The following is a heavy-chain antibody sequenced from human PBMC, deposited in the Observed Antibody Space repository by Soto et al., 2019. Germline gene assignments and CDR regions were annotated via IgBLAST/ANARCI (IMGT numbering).Heavy chain of an antibody. Sequence: QVQLQESGPGLVKPSETLSLTCTVSGGSISSYYWTWIRQPPGKGLEWIGFMYNSGSTHYNPSLTSPGTISLDTSNNQCSLNLRSVTAADTAVYYCASMGYHYGSGSYPLDYWGQGTLVTVSS. CDR3: ASMGYHYGSGSYPLDY. D-gene: IGHD3-10*01. CDR1: GGSISSYY. CDR2: MYNSGST. V-gene: IGHV4-59*08. J-gene: IGHJ4*02.